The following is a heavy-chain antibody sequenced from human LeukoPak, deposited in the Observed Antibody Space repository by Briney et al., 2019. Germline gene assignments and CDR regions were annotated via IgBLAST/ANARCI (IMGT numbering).Heavy chain of an antibody. CDR2: ISYDGSNK. CDR1: GFTFRSYA. J-gene: IGHJ5*02. Sequence: GGSLRLSCAASGFTFRSYAMHWVRQAPGKGLEWVAVISYDGSNKYYADSVKGRFTISRDNSKNTLYLQMNSLRAEDTAVYYCARVWDSSSSVGGWFDPWGQGTLVTVSS. CDR3: ARVWDSSSSVGGWFDP. V-gene: IGHV3-30-3*01. D-gene: IGHD6-13*01.